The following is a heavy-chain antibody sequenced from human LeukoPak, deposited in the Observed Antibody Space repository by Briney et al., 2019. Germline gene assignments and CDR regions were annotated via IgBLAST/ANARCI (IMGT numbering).Heavy chain of an antibody. J-gene: IGHJ3*02. CDR2: INPNSGDT. CDR3: ARGLGYCSGGSCAPGALDI. CDR1: GYTFTGNY. D-gene: IGHD2-15*01. Sequence: ASVKVSCKASGYTFTGNYIHWVRQAPGQGLEWMGWINPNSGDTNYAQNFQGRVTMTRDRSISTAYTELTRLKSDDTAVYSCARGLGYCSGGSCAPGALDIWGQGTMVTVSS. V-gene: IGHV1-2*02.